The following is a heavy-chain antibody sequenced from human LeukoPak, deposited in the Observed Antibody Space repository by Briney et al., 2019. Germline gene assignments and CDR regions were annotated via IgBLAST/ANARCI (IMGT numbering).Heavy chain of an antibody. Sequence: ASVKVSCKASGYTFTDYYMHWVRQAPGQGLEWMGWINPKSGDTNYAEKFHGRVSMTRDTSISTVYMELSRLRSDDTALYYCARDYNYGDYPGYWGQGTLVTVSS. J-gene: IGHJ4*02. V-gene: IGHV1-2*02. CDR1: GYTFTDYY. CDR2: INPKSGDT. CDR3: ARDYNYGDYPGY. D-gene: IGHD4-17*01.